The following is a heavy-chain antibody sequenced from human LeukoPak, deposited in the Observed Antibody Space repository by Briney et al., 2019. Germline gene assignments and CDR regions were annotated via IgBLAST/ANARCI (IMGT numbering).Heavy chain of an antibody. V-gene: IGHV4-34*01. J-gene: IGHJ4*02. CDR1: GASFGHYY. D-gene: IGHD2-2*01. CDR2: NHPSGIT. CDR3: ARGRRPYDFDY. Sequence: KSSETLSLTCAVYGASFGHYYWTWIRRPPGKGLEWIGENHPSGITNYNPSLKSRVTISVDTSKNQFSLNLSSVTAADTAVYYCARGRRPYDFDYWGQGTLVTVSS.